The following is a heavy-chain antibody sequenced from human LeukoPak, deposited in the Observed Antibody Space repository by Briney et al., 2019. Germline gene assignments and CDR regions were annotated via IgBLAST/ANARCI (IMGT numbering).Heavy chain of an antibody. V-gene: IGHV1-8*01. CDR2: MNPNSGNT. J-gene: IGHJ4*02. CDR3: ARAGSTVTTFFGDY. Sequence: ASVKVSCKASGYTFTSYDINWVRQATGQGLEWMGWMNPNSGNTGYAQKFQGRVTMTRNTSISTAYMELSSLRSEDTAVYYCARAGSTVTTFFGDYWGQGTLVTVSS. CDR1: GYTFTSYD. D-gene: IGHD4-17*01.